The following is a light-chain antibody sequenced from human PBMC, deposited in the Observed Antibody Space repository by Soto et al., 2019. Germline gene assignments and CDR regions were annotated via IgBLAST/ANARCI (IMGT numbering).Light chain of an antibody. CDR2: DVN. CDR3: CLFTTSGTHV. CDR1: SSDVGTYDY. Sequence: QSVLTQPASVFGSPGQSITISCTGTSSDVGTYDYDSWHQQHPGKAPKLMIFDVNNRPTGISCRFSGSKSGNSASLTISGLQAGDGADYYCCLFTTSGTHVFGTGTKLTVL. J-gene: IGLJ1*01. V-gene: IGLV2-14*01.